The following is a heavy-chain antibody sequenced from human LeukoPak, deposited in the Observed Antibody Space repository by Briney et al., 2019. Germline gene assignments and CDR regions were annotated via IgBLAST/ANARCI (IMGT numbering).Heavy chain of an antibody. CDR2: ISYDGSNK. CDR1: GLTFSTYA. Sequence: GRSLRLSCAASGLTFSTYAMHWVRQAPGKGLEWVAVISYDGSNKYYADSVKGRFTISRDISKNTLYLQMNSLRAEDTAMYYCSRDMSPAMDVWGKGTTVTVSS. CDR3: SRDMSPAMDV. J-gene: IGHJ6*04. V-gene: IGHV3-30*04. D-gene: IGHD3-10*02.